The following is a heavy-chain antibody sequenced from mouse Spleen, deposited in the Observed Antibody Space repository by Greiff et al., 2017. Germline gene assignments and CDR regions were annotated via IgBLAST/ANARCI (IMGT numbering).Heavy chain of an antibody. J-gene: IGHJ1*01. V-gene: IGHV1-15*01. CDR1: GYTFTDYE. Sequence: QVQLQQSGAELVRPGASVTLSCKASGYTFTDYEIHGMKQTPVHGLEWIGAIDPETGGTAYNQRFKGKAILTADKSSSTAYMELRSLTSEDSAVYYCTRRGRPHWYFDVWGAGTTVTVSS. CDR2: IDPETGGT. CDR3: TRRGRPHWYFDV. D-gene: IGHD2-12*01.